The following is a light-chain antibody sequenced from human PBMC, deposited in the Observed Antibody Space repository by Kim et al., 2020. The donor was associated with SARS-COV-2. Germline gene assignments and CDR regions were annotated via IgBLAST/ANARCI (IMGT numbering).Light chain of an antibody. CDR3: QQYKSYPWT. J-gene: IGKJ2*02. CDR1: RNIATW. CDR2: KAS. V-gene: IGKV1-5*03. Sequence: DIQMTQSPSTLSASIGDRVTITCRASRNIATWVAWYQQKPGEAPRLLIYKASNLESGVPSRFSGSGSGTEFTLTSDSLQADDLATYYCQQYKSYPWTFGQGTKLEF.